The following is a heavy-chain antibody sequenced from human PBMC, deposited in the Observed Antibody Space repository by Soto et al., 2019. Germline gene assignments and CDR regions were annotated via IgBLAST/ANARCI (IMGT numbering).Heavy chain of an antibody. J-gene: IGHJ6*02. CDR3: AARGTWSGYFLDYYYGMDV. V-gene: IGHV1-18*01. CDR1: GYTFTSYC. D-gene: IGHD3-3*01. Sequence: ASANVSFKSSGYTFTSYCMSWVRQAPGQGREWMGWISAYNGNTNYAQKLQGRVTITRDMSTSTAYMELSSLRSEDTAVYYCAARGTWSGYFLDYYYGMDVWGQGTTVTVSS. CDR2: ISAYNGNT.